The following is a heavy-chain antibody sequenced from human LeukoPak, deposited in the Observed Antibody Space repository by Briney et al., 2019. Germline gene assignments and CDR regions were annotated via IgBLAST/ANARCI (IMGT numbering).Heavy chain of an antibody. CDR2: INPDSGGP. CDR1: GGTFTGYY. J-gene: IGHJ4*02. Sequence: GASVKVSCKASGGTFTGYYIHWMRQAPGQGLEWMGRINPDSGGPNYAHKFQGRVTMTRDTSISTAYMDLSRLTSDDTAVYFCARDRGKVANDYWGQGTLVIVSS. V-gene: IGHV1-2*06. CDR3: ARDRGKVANDY. D-gene: IGHD3-10*01.